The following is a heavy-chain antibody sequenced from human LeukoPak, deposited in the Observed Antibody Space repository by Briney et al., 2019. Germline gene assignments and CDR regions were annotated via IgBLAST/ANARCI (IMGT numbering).Heavy chain of an antibody. V-gene: IGHV4-39*02. CDR1: GGSISSSYYY. CDR2: IYYSGST. CDR3: AKDSYGDPHFDY. J-gene: IGHJ4*02. D-gene: IGHD4-17*01. Sequence: PSETLSLTCTVSGGSISSSYYYWGWIRQPPGKGLEWIGSIYYSGSTYYNPSLKSRVTISVDTSKNQFSLKLRSVTAADTAVYYCAKDSYGDPHFDYWGQGTLVTVSS.